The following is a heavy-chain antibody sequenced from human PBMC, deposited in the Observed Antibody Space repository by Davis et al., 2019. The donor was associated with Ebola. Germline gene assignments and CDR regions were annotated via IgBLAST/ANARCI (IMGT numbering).Heavy chain of an antibody. D-gene: IGHD2-2*02. Sequence: GSLRLSCTVSSGFINTYAWSWIRQPPGKGLEWIGYIYYSWSTNYNPSLKSRVTIPVDTSKNQFSLKLSSVTAADTAVYYCARALVVPAAILDYYYYGMDVWGQGTTVTVSS. J-gene: IGHJ6*02. CDR2: IYYSWST. V-gene: IGHV4-59*01. CDR3: ARALVVPAAILDYYYYGMDV. CDR1: SGFINTYA.